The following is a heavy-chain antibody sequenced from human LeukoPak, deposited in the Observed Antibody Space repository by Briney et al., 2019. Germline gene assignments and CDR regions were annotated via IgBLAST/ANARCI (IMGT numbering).Heavy chain of an antibody. CDR3: AKDRYYYDSSGLFDY. Sequence: GRSLRLSCAASGFTFSSCGMHWVRQAPGKGLEWVAVIWYDGSNKYYADSVKGRFTISRDNSKNTLYLQMNSLRAEDTAVYYCAKDRYYYDSSGLFDYWGQGTLVTVSS. J-gene: IGHJ4*02. V-gene: IGHV3-33*06. CDR1: GFTFSSCG. CDR2: IWYDGSNK. D-gene: IGHD3-22*01.